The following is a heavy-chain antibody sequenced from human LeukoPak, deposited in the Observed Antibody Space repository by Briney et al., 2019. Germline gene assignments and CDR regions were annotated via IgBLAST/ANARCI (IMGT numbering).Heavy chain of an antibody. D-gene: IGHD3-3*01. V-gene: IGHV1-24*01. CDR3: ATYRYYDFWSGYYNFDY. Sequence: GASVKVSCKVSGYTLTELSMHWVRQAPGKGLEWMGGFDPEDGETIYAQKFQGRVTMTEDTSTDTAYMELSSLRSEDTAVYYCATYRYYDFWSGYYNFDYWGQGTLVTASS. CDR1: GYTLTELS. J-gene: IGHJ4*02. CDR2: FDPEDGET.